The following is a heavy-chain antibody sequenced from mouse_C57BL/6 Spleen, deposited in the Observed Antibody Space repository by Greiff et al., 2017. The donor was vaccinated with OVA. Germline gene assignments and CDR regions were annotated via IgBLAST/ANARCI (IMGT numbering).Heavy chain of an antibody. CDR2: INPSTGGT. J-gene: IGHJ4*01. Sequence: VQLQQSGPELVKPGASVKISCKASGYSFTGYYMHWVKQSPEKSLEWIGEINPSTGGTSYNQKFKGKATLTVDKSSSTAYMQLNSLTSEDSAVDYCTRECDGIVDYWGQGTSVTVSS. V-gene: IGHV1-43*01. D-gene: IGHD1-1*01. CDR1: GYSFTGYY. CDR3: TRECDGIVDY.